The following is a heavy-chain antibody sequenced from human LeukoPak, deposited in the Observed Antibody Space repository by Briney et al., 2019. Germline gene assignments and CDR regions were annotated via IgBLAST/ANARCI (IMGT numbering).Heavy chain of an antibody. CDR1: GFTFSSNW. Sequence: GGSLRLSCAASGFTFSSNWMSWVRQAPGKGLEWVANIKQDGSEKYYVDSVKGRFTISRDNAKNSLYLQMNSLRAEDTAVYYCARWNYYGSGSYPNYWGQGTLVTVSS. V-gene: IGHV3-7*01. CDR3: ARWNYYGSGSYPNY. J-gene: IGHJ4*02. CDR2: IKQDGSEK. D-gene: IGHD3-10*01.